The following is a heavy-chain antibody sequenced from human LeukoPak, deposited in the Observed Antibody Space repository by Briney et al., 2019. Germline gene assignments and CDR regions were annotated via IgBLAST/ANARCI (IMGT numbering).Heavy chain of an antibody. J-gene: IGHJ4*02. CDR2: ISYDGSNK. D-gene: IGHD3-9*01. CDR3: AKDFDWLLIPSYYFDY. V-gene: IGHV3-30*18. Sequence: PGGSLRLSCAASGFTFSSYGMHWVRQAPGKGLEWVAVISYDGSNKYYADSVKGRFTISRDNSKNTLYLQMNSLRAEDTAVYYCAKDFDWLLIPSYYFDYWDQGTLVTVSS. CDR1: GFTFSSYG.